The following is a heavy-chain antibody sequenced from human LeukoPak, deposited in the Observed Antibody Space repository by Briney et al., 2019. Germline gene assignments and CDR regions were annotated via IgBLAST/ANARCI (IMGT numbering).Heavy chain of an antibody. CDR1: GGSFSPYY. J-gene: IGHJ6*03. Sequence: PSETLSLTCAVYGGSFSPYYWSWIRQPPGKGLEWIGEINHSGSTNYNPSLKSRVTISVDTSKNQFSLKLSSVTAADTAVYYCARGRPYCSSTSCPNSDHGPYYYYYMDVWGKGTTVTVSS. CDR2: INHSGST. V-gene: IGHV4-34*01. D-gene: IGHD2-2*01. CDR3: ARGRPYCSSTSCPNSDHGPYYYYYMDV.